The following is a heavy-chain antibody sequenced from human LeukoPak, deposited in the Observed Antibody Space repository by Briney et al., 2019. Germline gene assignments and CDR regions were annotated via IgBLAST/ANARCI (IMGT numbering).Heavy chain of an antibody. CDR3: ARDLGSSWTNWFDP. J-gene: IGHJ5*02. D-gene: IGHD6-13*01. Sequence: GASVKVSCKASGYTFTSYGISWVRQAPGQGLEWMGWISAYNGKTNYAQKLQGRVTMTTETSTSTAYMELRSLRSDYTAVYYCARDLGSSWTNWFDPWGQGTLVTVSS. V-gene: IGHV1-18*01. CDR1: GYTFTSYG. CDR2: ISAYNGKT.